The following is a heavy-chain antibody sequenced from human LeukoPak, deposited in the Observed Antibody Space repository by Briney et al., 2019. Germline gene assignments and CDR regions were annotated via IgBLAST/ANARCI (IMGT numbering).Heavy chain of an antibody. V-gene: IGHV4-61*08. D-gene: IGHD3-22*01. CDR2: IYHSGST. J-gene: IGHJ3*02. Sequence: SETLSLTCTVSGGSISSGGYYWSWIRQPPGKGLEWIGYIYHSGSTNYNPSLKSRVTISVDTSKNQFSLKLSSVTAADTAVYYCTRNNYYDSSNYPGAFDIWGQGTMVTVSS. CDR3: TRNNYYDSSNYPGAFDI. CDR1: GGSISSGGYY.